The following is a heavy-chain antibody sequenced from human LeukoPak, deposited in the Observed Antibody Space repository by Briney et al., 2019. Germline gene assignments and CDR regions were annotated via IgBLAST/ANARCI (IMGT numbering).Heavy chain of an antibody. D-gene: IGHD6-19*01. J-gene: IGHJ4*02. CDR1: GFTFSSYS. CDR2: ISSSSYI. CDR3: ARESRCAGSVCYFDY. V-gene: IGHV3-21*01. Sequence: GGSLRLSCAASGFTFSSYSMNWVRQAPGKGLECVSSISSSSYIYYADSVKGRFTISRDNAKNSLYLQMNSLRAEDTAVYYCARESRCAGSVCYFDYWGQGTLVTVSS.